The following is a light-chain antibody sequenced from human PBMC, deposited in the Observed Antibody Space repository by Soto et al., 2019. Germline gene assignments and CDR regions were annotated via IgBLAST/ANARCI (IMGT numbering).Light chain of an antibody. Sequence: SYELTQSPSVSVAPGQTARFPVMGNDIGSQSVHWYQQRAGQAPVLVIYDVYDRPSGIPERFSGSISATTATLTISRVEVGDEADYYCQIWDGTLQHVIFGGGTKLTVL. J-gene: IGLJ2*01. CDR1: DIGSQS. V-gene: IGLV3-21*02. CDR2: DVY. CDR3: QIWDGTLQHVI.